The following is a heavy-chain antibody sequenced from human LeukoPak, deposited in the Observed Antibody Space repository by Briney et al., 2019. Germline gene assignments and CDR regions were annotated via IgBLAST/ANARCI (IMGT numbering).Heavy chain of an antibody. V-gene: IGHV4-39*07. J-gene: IGHJ4*02. CDR1: GGPFSSYY. CDR3: ARGRIQLWFGPTLVRGYFDY. CDR2: IYYSGST. Sequence: SETLSLTCTVSGGPFSSYYWGWIRQPPGKGLEWIGSIYYSGSTYYNPSLKSRVTISVDTSKNQFSLKLSSVTAADTAVYYCARGRIQLWFGPTLVRGYFDYWGQGTLVTVSS. D-gene: IGHD5-18*01.